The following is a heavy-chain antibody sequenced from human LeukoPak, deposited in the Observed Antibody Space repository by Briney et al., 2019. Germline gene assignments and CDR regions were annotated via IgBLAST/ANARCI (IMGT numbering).Heavy chain of an antibody. CDR3: ARSRYDYIWGIDY. J-gene: IGHJ4*02. Sequence: GGSLRLSCAASGFTFSNYGMHWGRQAPGKGLVWVSRLNGDGSSTNYAHSVKGRFTISRDSAKNPLSLQLNSLSAEDTAVFYCARSRYDYIWGIDYWGQGPLAPISS. V-gene: IGHV3-74*01. D-gene: IGHD3-16*01. CDR2: LNGDGSST. CDR1: GFTFSNYG.